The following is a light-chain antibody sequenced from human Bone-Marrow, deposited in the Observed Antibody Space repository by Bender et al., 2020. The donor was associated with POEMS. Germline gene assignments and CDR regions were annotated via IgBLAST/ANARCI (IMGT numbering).Light chain of an antibody. CDR1: MIGTTS. J-gene: IGLJ3*02. CDR2: DDR. Sequence: SYVLTQPPSVSVAPGQRARITCGGPMIGTTSVHWYQQKPGQAPVLVIYDDRDRPSGIPERFSGSTSGNTATLTISRVEAGDEADYYCQVWDSSSDPLFGGGTKLTVL. V-gene: IGLV3-21*02. CDR3: QVWDSSSDPL.